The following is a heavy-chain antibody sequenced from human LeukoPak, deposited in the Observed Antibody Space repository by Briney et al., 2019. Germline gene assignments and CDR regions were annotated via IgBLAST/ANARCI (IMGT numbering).Heavy chain of an antibody. V-gene: IGHV3-11*04. CDR3: ARDYPLPSLAPGYLDV. Sequence: PGGSLRLSCAASGFTFSDYYMSWIRQAPGKGLEWVSYISSSGSTIYYADSVKGRFTISRDNAKNSLYLQMNSLRAEDTAVYYCARDYPLPSLAPGYLDVWGKGTTVTVSS. D-gene: IGHD2-2*01. J-gene: IGHJ6*03. CDR2: ISSSGSTI. CDR1: GFTFSDYY.